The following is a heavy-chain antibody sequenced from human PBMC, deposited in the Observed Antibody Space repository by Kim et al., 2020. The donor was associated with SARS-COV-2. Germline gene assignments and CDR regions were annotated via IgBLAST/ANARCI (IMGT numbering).Heavy chain of an antibody. J-gene: IGHJ4*02. CDR3: ARHEDTTIVDDY. Sequence: SETLSLTCTVSGGSISSGGYYWSWIRQHPGKGLEWISYIYYSGTTYYNPSLKSRVTISVDTSKNQFSLKLSSVTAADTAVYSCARHEDTTIVDDYWGQGT. V-gene: IGHV4-31*03. CDR2: IYYSGTT. D-gene: IGHD5-18*01. CDR1: GGSISSGGYY.